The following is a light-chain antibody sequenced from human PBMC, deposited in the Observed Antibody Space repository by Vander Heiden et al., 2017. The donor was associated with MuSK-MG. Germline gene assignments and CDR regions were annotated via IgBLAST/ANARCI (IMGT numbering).Light chain of an antibody. CDR2: KGS. CDR3: RQGVHWPPM. J-gene: IGKJ5*01. Sequence: DVVMTQSPLSLPVTLGQPASISCRSSHSLVDSDGYTYLDWFQQRPGQSPRRLIYKGSNRDSGVPDSFSGSGSGTDFTLKISRVEAEDVGVYYCRQGVHWPPMFGQGTQVEIK. V-gene: IGKV2-30*01. CDR1: HSLVDSDGYTY.